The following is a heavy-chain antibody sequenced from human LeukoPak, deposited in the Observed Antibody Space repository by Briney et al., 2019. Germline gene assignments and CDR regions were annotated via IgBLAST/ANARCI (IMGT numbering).Heavy chain of an antibody. CDR2: INGVGSER. CDR3: VRDWGHYDFDS. CDR1: GFSFSDHY. V-gene: IGHV3-74*01. Sequence: GGSLRLSCAASGFSFSDHYIHWVRQAPGKGLGWVSRINGVGSERIHGGSGEGRFSMSIYNARNMVYLQINIRRVEDTLMYYCVRDWGHYDFDSWGQGTLVTVSS. J-gene: IGHJ5*01. D-gene: IGHD3-3*01.